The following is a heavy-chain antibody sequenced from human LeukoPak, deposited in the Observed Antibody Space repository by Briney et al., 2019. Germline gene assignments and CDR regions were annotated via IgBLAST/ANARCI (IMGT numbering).Heavy chain of an antibody. CDR3: ARHPGKVTNDWYFDL. Sequence: ASVKVSCKTSGYTFTGYYMHWVRQAPGQGLEWMGWINPNSGGTDYAQKFQGRVTMTRDTSITTAYMELSRLSSDDTAVYYCARHPGKVTNDWYFDLWGRGTLVTVSS. V-gene: IGHV1-2*02. CDR2: INPNSGGT. J-gene: IGHJ2*01. D-gene: IGHD4-23*01. CDR1: GYTFTGYY.